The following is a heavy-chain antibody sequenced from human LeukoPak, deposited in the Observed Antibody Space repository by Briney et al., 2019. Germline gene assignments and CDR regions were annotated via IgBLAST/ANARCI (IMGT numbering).Heavy chain of an antibody. J-gene: IGHJ3*02. CDR1: GGSFNIGDYY. CDR2: IYYSGST. Sequence: SETLSLTCTVSGGSFNIGDYYWSWIRQPPGKGLEWIGYIYYSGSTFYNPSLKSRVTISVDTSKNQFSLRLSSVTAADTAVYYCAGYYHPDRAFDTWGQGTMVTVSS. CDR3: AGYYHPDRAFDT. D-gene: IGHD3-22*01. V-gene: IGHV4-30-4*08.